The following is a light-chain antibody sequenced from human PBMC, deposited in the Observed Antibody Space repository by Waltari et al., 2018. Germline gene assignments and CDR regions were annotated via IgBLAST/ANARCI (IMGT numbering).Light chain of an antibody. CDR1: SSDVGGYNY. V-gene: IGLV2-14*03. CDR3: SSYTSSASFSIGSSVL. CDR2: DVT. Sequence: QSALTQPASVSGSPGQSITISCTGTSSDVGGYNYVSWYQQHPGKAPKLLIYDVTDRPSGVSSRFSGSKSGNTASLTISGLQAEDEADYYCSSYTSSASFSIGSSVLFGGGTKVTVL. J-gene: IGLJ2*01.